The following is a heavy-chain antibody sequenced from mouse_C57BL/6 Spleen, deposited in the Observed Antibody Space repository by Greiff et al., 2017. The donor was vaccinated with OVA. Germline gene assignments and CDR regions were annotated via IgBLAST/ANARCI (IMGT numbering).Heavy chain of an antibody. CDR2: ISRGSSTT. D-gene: IGHD2-4*01. Sequence: DVKLVESGGGLVKPGGSLKLSCAASGFTFSDYGMHWVRQAPGKGLEWVADISRGSSTTYYADTVKGRVTISRDNAKNTLFLQMTSLRSEDTAVYYCARPHYDVFAYWGQGTLLTVSA. CDR3: ARPHYDVFAY. J-gene: IGHJ3*01. CDR1: GFTFSDYG. V-gene: IGHV5-17*01.